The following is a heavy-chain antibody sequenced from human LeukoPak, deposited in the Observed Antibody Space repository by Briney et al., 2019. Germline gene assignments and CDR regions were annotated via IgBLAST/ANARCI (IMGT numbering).Heavy chain of an antibody. J-gene: IGHJ4*02. Sequence: GGSLRLSCAASGFTFSNYWMHWVRQAPEKGLVWVSRLNSDGSSTNYADSVKGRFTISRDNAKNTLYLQMNSLRDEDTAVFYCARSRYDYIWGIDYWGQGTLVTISS. CDR1: GFTFSNYW. D-gene: IGHD3-16*01. V-gene: IGHV3-74*01. CDR3: ARSRYDYIWGIDY. CDR2: LNSDGSST.